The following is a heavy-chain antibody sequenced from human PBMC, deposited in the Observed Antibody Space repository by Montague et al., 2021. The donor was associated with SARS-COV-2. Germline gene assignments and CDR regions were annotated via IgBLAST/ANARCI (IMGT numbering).Heavy chain of an antibody. Sequence: SLRLSCAASGFTFGNYAMSWVRQAPGKGLEWVSAIGGSGRDTYXXXSXKGRFTISRDNSKNTVYLQMNSLRADDTAVYYCAKGAMGSGWFDPWGPGTLVTVSS. CDR3: AKGAMGSGWFDP. J-gene: IGHJ5*02. D-gene: IGHD1-26*01. CDR2: IGGSGRDT. CDR1: GFTFGNYA. V-gene: IGHV3-23*01.